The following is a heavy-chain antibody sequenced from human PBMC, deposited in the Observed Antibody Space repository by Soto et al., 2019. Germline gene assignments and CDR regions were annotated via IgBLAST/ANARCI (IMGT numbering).Heavy chain of an antibody. J-gene: IGHJ3*02. Sequence: GASVKVSCKASGYTFTSYGISWVRQAPGQGLEWMGWISAYNGNTNYAQKLQGRVTMTTDTSTSTAYMELRSLRSDDTAVYYCARGLYIVVVPADEVHAFDIWGQGTMVTASS. CDR2: ISAYNGNT. CDR3: ARGLYIVVVPADEVHAFDI. V-gene: IGHV1-18*04. CDR1: GYTFTSYG. D-gene: IGHD2-2*01.